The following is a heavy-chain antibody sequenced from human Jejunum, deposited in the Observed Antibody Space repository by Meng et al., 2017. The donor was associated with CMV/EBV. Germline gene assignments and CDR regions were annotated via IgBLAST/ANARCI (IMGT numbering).Heavy chain of an antibody. CDR2: LYGDDDK. J-gene: IGHJ4*02. D-gene: IGHD2-15*01. CDR1: GFSRSTSDMA. Sequence: QITLTESGPTLVKPTQTLTLTCPFAGFSRSTSDMAVGWIRQPQGKALQWLALLYGDDDKRRSPSLQTRLTITKDSSKNQVVLTMTNMDPVDTATYYCAHSYCSAGTCYSFYYWGPGTLVTVSS. V-gene: IGHV2-5*02. CDR3: AHSYCSAGTCYSFYY.